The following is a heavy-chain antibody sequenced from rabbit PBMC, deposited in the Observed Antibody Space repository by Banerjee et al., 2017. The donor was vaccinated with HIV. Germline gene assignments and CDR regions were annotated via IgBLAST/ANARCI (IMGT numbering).Heavy chain of an antibody. D-gene: IGHD6-1*01. Sequence: QEQLEESGGGLVKPEGSLTLTCKASGFSFSNKYVMCWVRQAPGKGLEWIGCINTNSGNTVYASWAKGRFTISKTSSTTVPLQMTSLTAADTATYFCGRDRDGDAGYGSLALWGPGTLVTVS. J-gene: IGHJ4*01. CDR1: GFSFSNKYV. CDR3: GRDRDGDAGYGSLAL. CDR2: INTNSGNT. V-gene: IGHV1S45*01.